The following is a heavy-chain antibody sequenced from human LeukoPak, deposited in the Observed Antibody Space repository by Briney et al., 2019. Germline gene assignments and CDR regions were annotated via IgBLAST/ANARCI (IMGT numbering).Heavy chain of an antibody. J-gene: IGHJ5*02. D-gene: IGHD3-10*01. CDR2: IYTSGST. CDR3: ARDGPTYYYGSGSPRWFDP. CDR1: GGSISSYC. Sequence: PSETLSLTCTVSGGSISSYCWSWIRQPAGKGLEWIGRIYTSGSTNYNPSLKSRVTMSVDTSKNQFSLKLSSVTAADTAVYYCARDGPTYYYGSGSPRWFDPWGQGTLVTVSS. V-gene: IGHV4-4*07.